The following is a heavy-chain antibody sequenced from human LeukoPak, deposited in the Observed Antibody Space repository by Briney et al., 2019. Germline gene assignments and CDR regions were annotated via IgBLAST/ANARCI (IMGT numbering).Heavy chain of an antibody. CDR2: INPNSGGT. J-gene: IGHJ4*02. CDR1: GYTFTGYY. V-gene: IGHV1-2*02. Sequence: ASVKVSCKASGYTFTGYYMHWVRQAPGQGLEWMGWINPNSGGTNYAQKFQGRVTMTRDTSISTAYMELSRLRSDDTAAYYCARWTRGYCSSTSCYAPDYWGQGTLVTVSS. D-gene: IGHD2-2*03. CDR3: ARWTRGYCSSTSCYAPDY.